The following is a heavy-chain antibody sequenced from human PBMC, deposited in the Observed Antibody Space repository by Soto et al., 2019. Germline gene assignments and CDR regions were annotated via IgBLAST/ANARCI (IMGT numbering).Heavy chain of an antibody. D-gene: IGHD2-2*01. Sequence: ASVKVSCKASGYTFTSYDINWVRQATGQGLEWMGWMNPNSGNTGYAQKFQGRVTMTRNTSISTAYMELSSLRSEDTAVYYCARDIVVVPAATSSDYYYYYGMDVWGQGTTVTVSS. CDR1: GYTFTSYD. V-gene: IGHV1-8*01. J-gene: IGHJ6*02. CDR2: MNPNSGNT. CDR3: ARDIVVVPAATSSDYYYYYGMDV.